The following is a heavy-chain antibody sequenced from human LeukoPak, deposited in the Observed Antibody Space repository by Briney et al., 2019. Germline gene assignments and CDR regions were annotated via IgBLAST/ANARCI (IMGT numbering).Heavy chain of an antibody. Sequence: GASVKVSCXAPGYTFTGYYMHWVRQAPGQGLEWMGRINPNSGGTNYAQKFQGRVTMTRDTSISTAYMELSRLRSDDTAVYYCAREEEYYDYVWGSYRSGFDYWGQGTLVTVSS. J-gene: IGHJ4*02. V-gene: IGHV1-2*06. CDR3: AREEEYYDYVWGSYRSGFDY. CDR1: GYTFTGYY. D-gene: IGHD3-16*02. CDR2: INPNSGGT.